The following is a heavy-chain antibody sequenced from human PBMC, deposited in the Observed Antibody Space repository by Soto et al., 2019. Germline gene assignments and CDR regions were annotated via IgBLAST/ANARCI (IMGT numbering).Heavy chain of an antibody. J-gene: IGHJ6*02. CDR3: ASDCDYYYDSSGNYYYHYGLDV. V-gene: IGHV1-18*04. Sequence: QVQLVESGAEVKKPGASVKGSCKASGYTFTDYGIIWVRQAPGQGLEWMGWISGYKGNTKYAQKFQGRVTMTTDTPTNTAYMERRSLISYDTAVYYCASDCDYYYDSSGNYYYHYGLDVWGQWTTVTVS. CDR1: GYTFTDYG. D-gene: IGHD3-22*01. CDR2: ISGYKGNT.